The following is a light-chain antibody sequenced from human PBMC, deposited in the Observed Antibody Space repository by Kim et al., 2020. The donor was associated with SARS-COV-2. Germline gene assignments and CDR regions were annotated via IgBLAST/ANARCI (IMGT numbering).Light chain of an antibody. CDR1: QGVNNH. CDR3: QQYYGLPFT. J-gene: IGKJ4*01. V-gene: IGKV1-16*02. Sequence: DIQMTQSPISLSASVGDRVTITCRASQGVNNHVAWFQQKPGKVPKSLIYGASNLYSGVPPQFSGSGSGTDFTLTISSLQPEDFVTYYCQQYYGLPFTFGGGTKVDIK. CDR2: GAS.